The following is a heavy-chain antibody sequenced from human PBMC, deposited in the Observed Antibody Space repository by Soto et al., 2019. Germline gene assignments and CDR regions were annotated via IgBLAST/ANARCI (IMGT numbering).Heavy chain of an antibody. V-gene: IGHV1-18*01. CDR2: IKPYNGNT. CDR3: ARDLDGSGSYYTDY. CDR1: GYTFNIYG. D-gene: IGHD3-10*01. Sequence: WASVKVSCKASGYTFNIYGINWVRQAPGQGLEWMGWIKPYNGNTKYAQNLQGRVTMTTDTSTSTAYMELRSLRSDDTAVYYCARDLDGSGSYYTDYWGQGTLVTVSS. J-gene: IGHJ4*02.